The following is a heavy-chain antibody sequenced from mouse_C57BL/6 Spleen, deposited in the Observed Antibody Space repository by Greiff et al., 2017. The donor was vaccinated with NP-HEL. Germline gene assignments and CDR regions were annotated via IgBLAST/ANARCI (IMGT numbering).Heavy chain of an antibody. Sequence: VQLQQSGPELVKPGASVTISCKASGYTFTDYYMNWVKQSHGKSLEWIGDITPNHGGTSYNQKFKGKATLTVDKSSSPAYMELRSLTSEDSAVDYCAREPPYYFDYWGQGTTLTVSS. CDR2: ITPNHGGT. CDR1: GYTFTDYY. J-gene: IGHJ2*01. V-gene: IGHV1-26*01. CDR3: AREPPYYFDY.